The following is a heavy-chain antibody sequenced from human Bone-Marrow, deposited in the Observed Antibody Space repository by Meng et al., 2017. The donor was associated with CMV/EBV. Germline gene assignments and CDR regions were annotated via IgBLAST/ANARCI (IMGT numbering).Heavy chain of an antibody. J-gene: IGHJ5*02. Sequence: ASVKVSCKASGYTFTNYDIHWVRQAPGQGLEWMGWMNPNIGNTGDAQKFQGRVTMTRDTSISTAYMELSILRAENTAVYYCARMWSPDSSNVNWFDPWGQGTLVTVSS. CDR1: GYTFTNYD. CDR2: MNPNIGNT. CDR3: ARMWSPDSSNVNWFDP. V-gene: IGHV1-8*01. D-gene: IGHD2-2*01.